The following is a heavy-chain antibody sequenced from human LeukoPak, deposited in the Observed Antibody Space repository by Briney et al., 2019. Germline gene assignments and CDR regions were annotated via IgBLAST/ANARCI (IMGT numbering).Heavy chain of an antibody. J-gene: IGHJ4*02. Sequence: QPGGSLRLSCAASGFTFSSYWMHWVRQAPGKGLEWVANIKPDGSLQFYGDSVKGRFTISRDNAKNSLYLQMNNLRAEDTALYYCATSYDSSGCDWGQGTLVTVSS. CDR1: GFTFSSYW. CDR3: ATSYDSSGCD. V-gene: IGHV3-7*01. CDR2: IKPDGSLQ. D-gene: IGHD3-22*01.